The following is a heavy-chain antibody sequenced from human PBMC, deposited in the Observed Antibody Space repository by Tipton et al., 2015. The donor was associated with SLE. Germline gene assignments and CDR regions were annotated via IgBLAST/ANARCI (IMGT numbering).Heavy chain of an antibody. CDR2: INHSGST. D-gene: IGHD6-19*01. CDR3: ARGLHSSGWRADV. CDR1: GGSFSGYY. J-gene: IGHJ6*04. Sequence: TLSLTCAVYGGSFSGYYWSWIRQPPGKGLEWIGEINHSGSTNYNPSLKSRVTISVDTSKNQFSLKLSSVTAADTAVYYCARGLHSSGWRADVWGKGITATVSS. V-gene: IGHV4-34*01.